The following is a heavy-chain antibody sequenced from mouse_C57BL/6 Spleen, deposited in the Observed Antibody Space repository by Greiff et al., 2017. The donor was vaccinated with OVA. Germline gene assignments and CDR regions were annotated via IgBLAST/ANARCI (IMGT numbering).Heavy chain of an antibody. J-gene: IGHJ4*01. V-gene: IGHV5-4*01. CDR2: ISDGGSYT. CDR3: ARAGWLLGSAMDY. CDR1: GFTFSSYA. Sequence: EVQGVESGGGLVKPGGSLKLSCAASGFTFSSYAMSWVRQTPEKRLEWVATISDGGSYTYYPDNVKGRFTISRDNAKNNLYLQMSHLKSEDTAMYYCARAGWLLGSAMDYWGQGTSVTVSS. D-gene: IGHD2-3*01.